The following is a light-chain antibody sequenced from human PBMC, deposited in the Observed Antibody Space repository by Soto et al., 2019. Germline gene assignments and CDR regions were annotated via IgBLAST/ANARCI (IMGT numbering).Light chain of an antibody. CDR1: QSVGSY. V-gene: IGKV3-11*01. CDR2: DAS. CDR3: QQRYNWPLT. Sequence: EIVLTQSPTTLSLSPGSRFTLSCRASQSVGSYLAWYQQKLGQAPRLLIYDASNRATGIPARFSGSGSGTDFTLTISSLEPEDFAVYYCQQRYNWPLTFGQGTRVDIK. J-gene: IGKJ1*01.